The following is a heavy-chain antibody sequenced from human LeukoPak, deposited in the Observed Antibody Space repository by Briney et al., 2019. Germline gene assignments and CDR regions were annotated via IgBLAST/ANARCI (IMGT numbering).Heavy chain of an antibody. J-gene: IGHJ4*02. CDR2: IYSGGST. CDR1: GFTVSSNY. D-gene: IGHD5-18*01. V-gene: IGHV3-53*01. Sequence: GGSLRLSCAASGFTVSSNYMSWVRQAPGKGLEWVSVIYSGGSTYYADSVKGRFTISRDNSKNTLYLQMNSLRAEDTAVYYCAKEAYSYALYYFDYWGQGTLVTVSS. CDR3: AKEAYSYALYYFDY.